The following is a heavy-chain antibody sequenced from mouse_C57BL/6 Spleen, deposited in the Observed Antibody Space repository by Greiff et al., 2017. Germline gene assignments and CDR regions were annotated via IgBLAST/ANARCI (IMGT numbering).Heavy chain of an antibody. CDR2: ISSGGSYT. CDR1: GFTFSSYG. Sequence: EVQLVESGGDLVKPGGSLKLSCAASGFTFSSYGMSWVRQTPDKRLEWVATISSGGSYTYYPDSVKGRFTISRDNAKNTLYLQMSSVKSEDTAMYYCARQDDWGQGTTLTVSS. CDR3: ARQDD. V-gene: IGHV5-6*01. J-gene: IGHJ2*01.